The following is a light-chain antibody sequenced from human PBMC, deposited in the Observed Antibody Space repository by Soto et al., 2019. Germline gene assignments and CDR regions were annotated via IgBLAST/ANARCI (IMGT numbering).Light chain of an antibody. CDR1: QSVSSNY. CDR3: QQDGSSPPFA. Sequence: EIVLTQSPGTLSLSPGERATLSCRASQSVSSNYIAWYQQNPCQAPRLLIYGASTRATGIPDRFSGSGSGTDFTLTISRLEPEDFAVYFCQQDGSSPPFAFGQGTKVEIK. J-gene: IGKJ2*01. CDR2: GAS. V-gene: IGKV3-20*01.